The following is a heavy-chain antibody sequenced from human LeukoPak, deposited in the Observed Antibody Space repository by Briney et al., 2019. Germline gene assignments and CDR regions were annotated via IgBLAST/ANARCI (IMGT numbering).Heavy chain of an antibody. CDR3: AKAPLLRLFDWQDYFDY. J-gene: IGHJ4*02. D-gene: IGHD3-9*01. CDR1: GFTFSSYA. CDR2: ISGSGGST. Sequence: GGSLRLSCAASGFTFSSYAMSWVRQAPGKGLEWVSAISGSGGSTYYADSVKGRFTISRDNSKKTLYLQMNSLRAKDTAVYYCAKAPLLRLFDWQDYFDYRGQGTLVTVST. V-gene: IGHV3-23*01.